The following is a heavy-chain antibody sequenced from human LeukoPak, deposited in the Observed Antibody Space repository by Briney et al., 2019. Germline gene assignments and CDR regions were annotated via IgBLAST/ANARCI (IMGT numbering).Heavy chain of an antibody. J-gene: IGHJ6*03. CDR3: AKDSGPLLEWLSRRDLDYYYYYMDV. Sequence: PGGSLRLSRAASGFTFSSYGMNWIRQAPGKGLEWVAFIRYDGSNKYYADSVKGRFTISRDNSKNTLYLQMNSLRAEDTAVYYCAKDSGPLLEWLSRRDLDYYYYYMDVWGKGTTVTVSS. CDR2: IRYDGSNK. D-gene: IGHD3-3*01. CDR1: GFTFSSYG. V-gene: IGHV3-30*02.